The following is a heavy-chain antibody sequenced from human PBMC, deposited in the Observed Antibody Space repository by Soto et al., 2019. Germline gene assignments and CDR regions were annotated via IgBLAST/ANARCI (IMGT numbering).Heavy chain of an antibody. CDR3: ARDLAAGNCDY. V-gene: IGHV1-18*01. J-gene: IGHJ4*02. CDR1: GYTFTSYG. Sequence: ASAKVSCKASGYTFTSYGISWGRQAPGQGLEWMGWISAYNGNTNYAQKLQGRVTMTTDTSTSTAYMELRSLRSDDTAVYYCARDLAAGNCDYWGQGTLVTVSS. CDR2: ISAYNGNT. D-gene: IGHD6-13*01.